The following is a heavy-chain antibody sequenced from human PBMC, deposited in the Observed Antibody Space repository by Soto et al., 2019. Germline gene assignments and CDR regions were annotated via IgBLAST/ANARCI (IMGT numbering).Heavy chain of an antibody. V-gene: IGHV4-34*01. CDR3: VGSSGYYTYYFDY. D-gene: IGHD3-22*01. Sequence: NPSETLSLTCAVYGGSLSGYYWSWTRQPPGKGLEWIGEINHSGSTNYNPSLKSRVTISVDTSKNQFSLKLSSVTAADTAVYYCVGSSGYYTYYFDYWGQGTLVTVSS. J-gene: IGHJ4*02. CDR1: GGSLSGYY. CDR2: INHSGST.